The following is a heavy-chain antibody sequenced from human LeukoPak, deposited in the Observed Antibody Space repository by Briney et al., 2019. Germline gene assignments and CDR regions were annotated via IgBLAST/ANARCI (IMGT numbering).Heavy chain of an antibody. D-gene: IGHD3-22*01. CDR3: ARVDSSGYYQDY. CDR1: GGSISSYY. V-gene: IGHV4-59*01. Sequence: PSETLSLTCTVSGGSISSYYWSWIRQPPGKGLEWIGYIYYSGSTNYNPSLKSRVTMSVDTSKNQFSLKLSSVTAADTAVYYCARVDSSGYYQDYWGQGTLVTVSS. CDR2: IYYSGST. J-gene: IGHJ4*02.